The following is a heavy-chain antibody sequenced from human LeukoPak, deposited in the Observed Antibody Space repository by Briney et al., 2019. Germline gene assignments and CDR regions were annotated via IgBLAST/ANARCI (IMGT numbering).Heavy chain of an antibody. V-gene: IGHV3-66*04. Sequence: GGSLRLSCAASGFTFSSYAMSWVRQAPGKGLEWVSVIYTGGSTYYADSVKGRFTISRDNSKNTLYLQMNSLRAEDTAVYYCARLECSGGNCYSEKYYFDYWGQGALVTVSS. J-gene: IGHJ4*02. CDR3: ARLECSGGNCYSEKYYFDY. CDR1: GFTFSSYA. D-gene: IGHD2-15*01. CDR2: IYTGGST.